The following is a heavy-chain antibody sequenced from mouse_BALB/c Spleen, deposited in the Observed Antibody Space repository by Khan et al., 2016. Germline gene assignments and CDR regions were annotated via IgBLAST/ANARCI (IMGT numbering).Heavy chain of an antibody. CDR2: ISYSGST. CDR1: GYSITSDYA. D-gene: IGHD2-1*01. J-gene: IGHJ4*01. CDR3: ARWGFGNYVYYAMDY. V-gene: IGHV3-2*02. Sequence: EVQLQELGPGLVKPSQSLSLTCTVTGYSITSDYAWNWIRQFPGNKLEWMGYISYSGSTSYNPSLKSRISITRDTSKNQFFLQLNSVTTEDTATYYCARWGFGNYVYYAMDYWGQGTSVTVAS.